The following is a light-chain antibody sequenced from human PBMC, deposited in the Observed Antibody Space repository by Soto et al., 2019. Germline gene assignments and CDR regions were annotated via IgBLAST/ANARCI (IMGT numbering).Light chain of an antibody. V-gene: IGKV3-20*01. CDR1: QSISSSY. Sequence: EIVLTQSPGTLSLSPGEGATLSCRSSQSISSSYLAWYQQKPGQAPRLLIYGASNRATGIPDRFSGSGSGTDFTLTINRLEPEDFAVYYCQQYASSPYTFGQGTKVDIK. CDR2: GAS. CDR3: QQYASSPYT. J-gene: IGKJ2*01.